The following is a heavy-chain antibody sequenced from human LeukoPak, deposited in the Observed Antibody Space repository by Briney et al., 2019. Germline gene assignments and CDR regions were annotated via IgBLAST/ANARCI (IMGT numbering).Heavy chain of an antibody. J-gene: IGHJ4*02. V-gene: IGHV1-18*01. CDR2: ISPLSGNT. Sequence: ASVKVSCKASGYTFNRYGINWVRQAPGQGREWVGWISPLSGNTDYAQTFQGRVTMTTDPSSSTAYMELRSLRSDGTAIYYCARDYLAAPAYWGQGTLVTVSS. CDR3: ARDYLAAPAY. D-gene: IGHD6-6*01. CDR1: GYTFNRYG.